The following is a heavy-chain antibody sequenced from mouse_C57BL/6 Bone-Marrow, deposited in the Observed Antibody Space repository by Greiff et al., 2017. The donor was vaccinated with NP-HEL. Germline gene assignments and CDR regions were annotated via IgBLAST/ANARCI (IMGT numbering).Heavy chain of an antibody. Sequence: VQLQQPGAELVKPGASVKLSCKASGYTFTSYWMHWVKQRPGQGLEWIGMIHPNSGSTNYNEKFKSKATQTVDKSSSTAYMQLSSLTSEDSAVYYCASRRPCDGYYVGWYFDVWGTGTTVTVSS. J-gene: IGHJ1*03. D-gene: IGHD2-3*01. CDR3: ASRRPCDGYYVGWYFDV. CDR2: IHPNSGST. CDR1: GYTFTSYW. V-gene: IGHV1-64*01.